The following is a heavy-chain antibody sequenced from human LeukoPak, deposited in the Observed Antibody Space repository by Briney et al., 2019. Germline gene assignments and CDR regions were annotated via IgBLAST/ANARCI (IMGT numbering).Heavy chain of an antibody. V-gene: IGHV4-39*07. D-gene: IGHD2-15*01. CDR2: INHSGST. Sequence: SETLSLTCTVSGGSMSINNYYWAWIRQPPGKGLEWIGEINHSGSTNYNPSLKSRVTISVDTSKNQFSLKLSSVTAADTAVYYCARGDRYCSGGSCYSVPFDYWGQGTLVTVSS. CDR3: ARGDRYCSGGSCYSVPFDY. J-gene: IGHJ4*02. CDR1: GGSMSINNYY.